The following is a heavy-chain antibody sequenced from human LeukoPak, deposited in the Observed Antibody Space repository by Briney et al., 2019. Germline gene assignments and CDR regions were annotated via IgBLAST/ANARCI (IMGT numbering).Heavy chain of an antibody. CDR3: ASVRRHVDGYKSNYFDY. D-gene: IGHD5-24*01. J-gene: IGHJ4*02. CDR1: GGSISSYY. CDR2: IYYSGST. V-gene: IGHV4-59*01. Sequence: PSETLSLTCTVSGGSISSYYWSWLRQPPGKGLEWIGYIYYSGSTNYNPSLKSRVTISVDTSKNQFSLKLSSVTAADTAVYYCASVRRHVDGYKSNYFDYWGQGTLVTVSS.